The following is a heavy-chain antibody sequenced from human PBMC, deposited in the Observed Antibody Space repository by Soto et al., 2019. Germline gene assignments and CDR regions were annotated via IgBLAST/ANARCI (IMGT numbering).Heavy chain of an antibody. J-gene: IGHJ6*02. D-gene: IGHD1-26*01. Sequence: GGSLRLSCAASGFTFSSYSMNWVRQAPGKGLEWVSVIYSDGTTNYADSVKGRFTISRDHSKNTLYLQMNRLRAEDTAVYYCARGVVGATTYFYYYGMDVWGQGTTVTVSS. CDR2: IYSDGTT. V-gene: IGHV3-66*01. CDR3: ARGVVGATTYFYYYGMDV. CDR1: GFTFSSYS.